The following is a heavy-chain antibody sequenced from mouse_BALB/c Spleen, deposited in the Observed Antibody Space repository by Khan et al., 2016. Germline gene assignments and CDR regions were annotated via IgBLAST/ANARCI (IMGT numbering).Heavy chain of an antibody. Sequence: EVKLEESGPGLVKPSQSLSLTCTVTGYSITSDYVWNWIRQFPGNKLEWMGYISYSGYTNYNPSLKSRLSITRNTSKNQFFLQLNSVTTEDTATYYCSNCRRKAWCAYWGQGTLVTVSA. CDR1: GYSITSDYV. J-gene: IGHJ3*01. V-gene: IGHV3-2*02. CDR3: SNCRRKAWCAY. CDR2: ISYSGYT.